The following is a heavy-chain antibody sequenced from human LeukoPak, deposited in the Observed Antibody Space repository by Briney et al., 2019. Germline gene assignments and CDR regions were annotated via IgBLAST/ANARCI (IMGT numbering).Heavy chain of an antibody. Sequence: SETLSLTCTVSGGSISSYYWSWIRQPPGKGLEWIGYIYYSGSTNYNPSLKSRVTISVDTSKNQFSLKLSSVTAADTAVYYCARVTSGYSSPGLTSSRYYYYYGMDVWGQGTTVTVSS. J-gene: IGHJ6*02. CDR2: IYYSGST. D-gene: IGHD3-22*01. CDR1: GGSISSYY. V-gene: IGHV4-59*01. CDR3: ARVTSGYSSPGLTSSRYYYYYGMDV.